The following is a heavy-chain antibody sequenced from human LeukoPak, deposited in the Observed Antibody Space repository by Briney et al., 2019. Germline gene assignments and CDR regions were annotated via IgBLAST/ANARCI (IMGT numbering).Heavy chain of an antibody. J-gene: IGHJ5*02. V-gene: IGHV3-53*04. D-gene: IGHD3-22*01. CDR1: GFTVSSNY. CDR3: ARDSSGRFDP. Sequence: GGSLRLSCAASGFTVSSNYMSWVRQAPGKGLEWVSVIYSGGSTYYADSVKGRFSISRHNSKNTLYLQMNSLRAEDTAVYYCARDSSGRFDPWGQGTLVTVSS. CDR2: IYSGGST.